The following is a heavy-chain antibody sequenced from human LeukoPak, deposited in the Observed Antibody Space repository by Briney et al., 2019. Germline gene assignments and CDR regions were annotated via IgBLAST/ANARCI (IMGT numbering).Heavy chain of an antibody. CDR2: FFHSGST. CDR3: VKDGGHTALDP. CDR1: GYSISSGYY. V-gene: IGHV4-38-2*02. D-gene: IGHD3-16*01. J-gene: IGHJ5*02. Sequence: SETLSLTCTVSGYSISSGYYWGWIRQPPGKGLEWIGSFFHSGSTYYNPSLKSRVTISVDTSKNQFSLSLMAVTAADTAVYYCVKDGGHTALDPWGQGTQVTVSS.